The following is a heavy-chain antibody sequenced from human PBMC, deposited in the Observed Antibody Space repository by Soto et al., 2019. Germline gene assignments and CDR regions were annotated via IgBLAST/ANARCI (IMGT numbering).Heavy chain of an antibody. CDR2: ISYDGDNK. CDR3: ARGTTTSAFSAMAV. CDR1: GFTFSYHA. J-gene: IGHJ6*04. D-gene: IGHD1-1*01. V-gene: IGHV3-30-3*01. Sequence: QVQLVESGGGVVQPGRSLRLSCAASGFTFSYHALNWVRQAPGKGLEWVAVISYDGDNKYNAEYVKGRFTISRDNSKNTESLQMNSLRAEDTAMYFCARGTTTSAFSAMAVWGKRTTVTVSS.